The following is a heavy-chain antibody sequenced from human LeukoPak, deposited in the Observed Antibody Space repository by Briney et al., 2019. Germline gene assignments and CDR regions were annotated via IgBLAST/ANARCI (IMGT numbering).Heavy chain of an antibody. CDR1: GFTFCSYA. J-gene: IGHJ4*02. Sequence: PGRSLRLSCAASGFTFCSYAMHWVRQAPGKGLEWVAVISYDGSNKYYADSVKGRFTISRDNSKNTLYLQMNSLRAEETAVYYCARGTPAPFDYWGQETLVTVSS. CDR3: ARGTPAPFDY. CDR2: ISYDGSNK. D-gene: IGHD1-14*01. V-gene: IGHV3-30*04.